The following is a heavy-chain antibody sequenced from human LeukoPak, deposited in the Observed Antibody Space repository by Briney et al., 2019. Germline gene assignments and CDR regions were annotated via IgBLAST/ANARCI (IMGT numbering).Heavy chain of an antibody. CDR1: GFTFSSYA. CDR3: ALLYCGGDCYFRY. J-gene: IGHJ4*02. V-gene: IGHV3-23*01. CDR2: ISGGST. D-gene: IGHD2-21*02. Sequence: GSLRLSCAASGFTFSSYAMSWVRQAPGKGLEWVSAISGGSTYYADSVKGRFTISRDNSKNTLYLQMNSLRAEDTAVYYCALLYCGGDCYFRYWGQGTLVTVSS.